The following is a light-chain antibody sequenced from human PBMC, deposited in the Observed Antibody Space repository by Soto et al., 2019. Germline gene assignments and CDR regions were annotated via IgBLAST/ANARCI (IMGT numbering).Light chain of an antibody. J-gene: IGKJ1*01. Sequence: VLTQSPGTLSLSPGEGATLSCRASQRVASDLAWYLQKPGQPPRLLIYDASIRATGIPDRISGSGSERDFTLTISRLESEDAAVYYCQQYLNSPRTFGQGTKVDIK. V-gene: IGKV3-20*01. CDR2: DAS. CDR1: QRVASD. CDR3: QQYLNSPRT.